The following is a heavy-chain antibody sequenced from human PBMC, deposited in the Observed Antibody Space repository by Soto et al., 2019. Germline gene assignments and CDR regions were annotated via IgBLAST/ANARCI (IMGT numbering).Heavy chain of an antibody. CDR3: AKARQAQSHYYYGMDV. Sequence: GGSLRPSGAASGFTFGNNAMNWVRQAPGKGLEWVSGISGTGYGTYYADSVKGRFTSSRASSNNTLYLQMSSLRGEDTAIYYCAKARQAQSHYYYGMDVWGQGTPVTVSS. V-gene: IGHV3-23*01. D-gene: IGHD6-19*01. J-gene: IGHJ6*02. CDR2: ISGTGYGT. CDR1: GFTFGNNA.